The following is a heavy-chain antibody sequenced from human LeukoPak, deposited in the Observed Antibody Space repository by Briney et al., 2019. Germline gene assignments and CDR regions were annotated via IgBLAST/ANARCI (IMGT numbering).Heavy chain of an antibody. J-gene: IGHJ4*02. Sequence: PGGSLRLSCAASGFIFSSSEMNWVRQAPGKGLVWVARINRDGSSPTYADSVKGRFTISRDNAKNTLYLQMNSLRAEDTAVYYCVSAFDYWGQGTLVTVSS. V-gene: IGHV3-74*01. CDR2: INRDGSSP. CDR1: GFIFSSSE. CDR3: VSAFDY.